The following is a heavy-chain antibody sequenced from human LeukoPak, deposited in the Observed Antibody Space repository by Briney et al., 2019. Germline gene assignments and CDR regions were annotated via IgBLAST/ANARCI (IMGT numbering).Heavy chain of an antibody. D-gene: IGHD4-17*01. CDR3: ARCTRDYSSSHYYYYMDV. CDR1: GYTFTSYG. CDR2: ISAYNGNT. Sequence: GASVKVSCKASGYTFTSYGISWVRQAPGQGLEWMGLISAYNGNTNYAQKLQGRVTMTTDTSTSTAYMELRSLRSDDTAVYYCARCTRDYSSSHYYYYMDVWGKGTTVTVSS. V-gene: IGHV1-18*01. J-gene: IGHJ6*03.